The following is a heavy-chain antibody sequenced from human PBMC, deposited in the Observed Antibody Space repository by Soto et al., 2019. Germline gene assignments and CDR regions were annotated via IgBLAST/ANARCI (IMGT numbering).Heavy chain of an antibody. CDR2: ITSDGKSK. V-gene: IGHV3-74*01. D-gene: IGHD2-21*02. Sequence: GGSLRLSCTASGFNFRNHWMHWVRQRPGEGLVWVSRITSDGKSKVYAESVTGRFAISRDNAKNTLYLEMNGLTAEDTAVNYCSRESGDWPRNWFDXWGLGTLVTVSX. CDR3: SRESGDWPRNWFDX. CDR1: GFNFRNHW. J-gene: IGHJ5*02.